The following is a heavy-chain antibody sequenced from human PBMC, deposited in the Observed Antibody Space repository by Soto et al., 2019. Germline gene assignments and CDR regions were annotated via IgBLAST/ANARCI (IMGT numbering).Heavy chain of an antibody. D-gene: IGHD2-2*01. J-gene: IGHJ4*02. CDR3: ARTSRDGFTYYFDY. Sequence: QVQLVQSGAEVKKPGASVKVSCKASGYTFTSYAMHWVRQAPGQRLEWMGWINAGNGNTKYSQKFQDRVTITRDTSASTAYMELSSLRSEDTAVYYCARTSRDGFTYYFDYWGQGTLVTVSS. CDR2: INAGNGNT. V-gene: IGHV1-3*01. CDR1: GYTFTSYA.